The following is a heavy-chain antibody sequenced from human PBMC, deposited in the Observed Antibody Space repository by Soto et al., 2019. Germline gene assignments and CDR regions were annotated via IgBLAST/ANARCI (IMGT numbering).Heavy chain of an antibody. CDR1: GGSISSSSYY. Sequence: QLQLQESGPGLVKPSETVSFTCTVSGGSISSSSYYWGWIRQPPGKGLEWIGSIYYSGSTYYNPSLKSRVTISVDTSKNQFSLKLSSVTAAHTAVYYCARLGTRGIYYYYMDVWGKGTTVTVSS. V-gene: IGHV4-39*01. J-gene: IGHJ6*03. D-gene: IGHD5-12*01. CDR3: ARLGTRGIYYYYMDV. CDR2: IYYSGST.